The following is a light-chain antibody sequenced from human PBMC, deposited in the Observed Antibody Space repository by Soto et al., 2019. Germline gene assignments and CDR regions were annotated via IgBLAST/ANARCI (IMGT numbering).Light chain of an antibody. V-gene: IGLV2-14*01. CDR3: SSYTSSSTPNWV. CDR2: EVS. CDR1: SSDVGGYNY. Sequence: QSALTQPASVSGSPGQSITISCTGTSSDVGGYNYVSWYQQHPGKAPKLMIYEVSNRPSGVSNRFSGSKSGNTASLTISRLQAEDEADYYCSSYTSSSTPNWVFGGGTKVTVL. J-gene: IGLJ3*02.